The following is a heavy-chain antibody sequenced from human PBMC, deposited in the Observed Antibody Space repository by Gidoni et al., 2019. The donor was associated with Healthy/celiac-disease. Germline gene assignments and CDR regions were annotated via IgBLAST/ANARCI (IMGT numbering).Heavy chain of an antibody. J-gene: IGHJ4*02. CDR2: VYYSGST. D-gene: IGHD5-12*01. V-gene: IGHV4-30-4*01. CDR1: GGSISSGDYY. CDR3: ARARDIVARLGGGYYFDY. Sequence: QVQLQESGPGLVQPSQTLSLTCTVSGGSISSGDYYWSWIRQPPGKGLEWIGDVYYSGSTYYNPSRKSRVTISVDTSKNQFSLRLSSVTAADTAVYYCARARDIVARLGGGYYFDYWGQGTLVTVSS.